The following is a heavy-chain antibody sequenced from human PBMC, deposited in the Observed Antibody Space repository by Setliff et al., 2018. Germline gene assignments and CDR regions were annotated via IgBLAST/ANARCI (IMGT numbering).Heavy chain of an antibody. J-gene: IGHJ5*02. V-gene: IGHV4-31*03. Sequence: SETLSLTCTVSGGSISSGGYYWSWIRQHPGKGLEWIGYIYYSGSTYYNPSLKSRVTISVDTSKNQFSLKLSSVTAADTAVYYCARTNYYDSSTHFNWFDPWGQGTLVTVSS. D-gene: IGHD3-22*01. CDR3: ARTNYYDSSTHFNWFDP. CDR1: GGSISSGGYY. CDR2: IYYSGST.